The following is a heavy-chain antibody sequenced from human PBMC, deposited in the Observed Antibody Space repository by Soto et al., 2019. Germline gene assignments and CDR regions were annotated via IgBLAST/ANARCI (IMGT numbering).Heavy chain of an antibody. CDR1: GFTFSDYA. CDR3: AKDRGGGIGEFVD. V-gene: IGHV3-23*01. D-gene: IGHD3-10*01. J-gene: IGHJ4*02. CDR2: IRYNGADT. Sequence: EVQLLESGGGLVQPGGSLRLSCAASGFTFSDYAMSWVRQAPGKRLEWVSTIRYNGADTYYADSVKGRFTISSDNSKNTLYLQMNSLRVEDTAVYYCAKDRGGGIGEFVDWGQGSLVTVSS.